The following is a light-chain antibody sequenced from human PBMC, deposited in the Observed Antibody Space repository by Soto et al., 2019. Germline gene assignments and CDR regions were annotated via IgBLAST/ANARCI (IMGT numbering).Light chain of an antibody. V-gene: IGLV2-23*01. CDR1: SDDVGAYNS. Sequence: QSVLAQPASVSGSPGQSITISCTGTSDDVGAYNSVSWYQQLPHKAPQVILYKGTQRPSGVSSRFSGSTSGNAASLTISGLQADDEADYFCCSSAPESTYVFGPGTKVTVL. CDR3: CSSAPESTYV. J-gene: IGLJ1*01. CDR2: KGT.